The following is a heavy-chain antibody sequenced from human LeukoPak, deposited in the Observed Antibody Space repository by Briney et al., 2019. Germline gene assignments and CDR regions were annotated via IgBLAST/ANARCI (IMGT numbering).Heavy chain of an antibody. CDR3: ASRSTPHYYYGMDV. V-gene: IGHV1-8*01. Sequence: ASVKVSCKASGYTFTSYDINWVRQATGQGLEWMGWMNPNSGNTGYAQKFQGRVTMTRNTSISTAYMELSSLRSEDTAVYYCASRSTPHYYYGMDVWGQGTTVTVSS. CDR1: GYTFTSYD. CDR2: MNPNSGNT. J-gene: IGHJ6*02.